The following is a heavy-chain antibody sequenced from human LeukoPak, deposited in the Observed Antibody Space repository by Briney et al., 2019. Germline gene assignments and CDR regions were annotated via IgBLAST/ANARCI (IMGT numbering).Heavy chain of an antibody. CDR1: GFSFRDYA. CDR3: ARGGDFGVPAPLGIDAFDF. J-gene: IGHJ3*01. CDR2: IRSKAYAETT. Sequence: GGSLRLSCTTSGFSFRDYALSWVRQAPGKGLEWVGFIRSKAYAETTEYAASVKGRFTISKDDSKTIAYLQMNSLKTEDTAVYYCARGGDFGVPAPLGIDAFDFWGQGTMVTVSS. D-gene: IGHD2-2*01. V-gene: IGHV3-49*04.